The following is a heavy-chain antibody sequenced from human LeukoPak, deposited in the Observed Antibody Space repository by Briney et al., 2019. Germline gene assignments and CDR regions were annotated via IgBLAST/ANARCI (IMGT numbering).Heavy chain of an antibody. CDR1: GFTFSSYA. V-gene: IGHV3-21*01. CDR3: ASNVTTTPITTGGAFNI. Sequence: PGGSLRLSCAASGFTFSSYAMSWVRQAPGKGLEWLSYISSSSTYIYYADSVKGRFTVSRDNAQSSLHLQMNSLRAEDTAVYYCASNVTTTPITTGGAFNIWGQGTMVTVSS. D-gene: IGHD4-17*01. J-gene: IGHJ3*02. CDR2: ISSSSTYI.